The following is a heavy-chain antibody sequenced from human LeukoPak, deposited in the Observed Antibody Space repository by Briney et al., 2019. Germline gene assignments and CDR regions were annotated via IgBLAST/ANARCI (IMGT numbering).Heavy chain of an antibody. J-gene: IGHJ2*01. Sequence: GGSLTLYCSASGFMLRSHDMHWVRQAPGKGLEWLANMREDGVNRYFGGSVEGRFTISRDNSRNTLYLQMNSLRVEDTAVYYCAREGNSNYWYFDLWGRGTLVTVSS. CDR3: AREGNSNYWYFDL. V-gene: IGHV3-33*01. CDR2: MREDGVNR. D-gene: IGHD4-11*01. CDR1: GFMLRSHD.